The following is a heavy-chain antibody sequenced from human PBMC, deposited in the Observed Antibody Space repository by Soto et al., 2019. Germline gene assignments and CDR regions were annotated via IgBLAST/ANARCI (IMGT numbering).Heavy chain of an antibody. CDR1: GDSVYSNSAA. J-gene: IGHJ5*01. CDR3: VRRPASGSLVS. D-gene: IGHD6-13*01. Sequence: SPTLSLTCALSGDSVYSNSAAWTWIRPSPSRGLEWLGRTYYRSKWYNDYAVSVKSRITINPDPSKNQFSLRLNSVTPEDTAVYFCVRRPASGSLVSWGQGTLVAGSS. V-gene: IGHV6-1*01. CDR2: TYYRSKWYN.